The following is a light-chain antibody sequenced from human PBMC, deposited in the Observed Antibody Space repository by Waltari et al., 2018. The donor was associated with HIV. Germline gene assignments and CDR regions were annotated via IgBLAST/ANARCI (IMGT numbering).Light chain of an antibody. J-gene: IGLJ2*01. V-gene: IGLV2-14*01. Sequence: QSALTQPASVSGSPGQSITISCTGTRRDVGGYNYVSWYQQHPGKAPKLMIYEVSNRPSGVSNRFSGSKSGNTASLTISGLQAEDEADYYCSSYTSSSTVVFGGGTKLTVL. CDR3: SSYTSSSTVV. CDR1: RRDVGGYNY. CDR2: EVS.